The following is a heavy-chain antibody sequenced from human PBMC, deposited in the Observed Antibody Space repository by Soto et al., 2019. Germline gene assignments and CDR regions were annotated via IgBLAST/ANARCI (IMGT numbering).Heavy chain of an antibody. CDR1: GFTFSIYT. Sequence: DVQLVESGGGLVQPGGSLRLSCAVSGFTFSIYTMNWVRQGPGKGLEWVSSISSSSRTTYYADSVKGRFTISRDNAKNSVYLQMNSLRDEDTAVYYCARARYYDSRGRPDAFDIWGQGTMVSVSS. J-gene: IGHJ3*02. CDR2: ISSSSRTT. D-gene: IGHD3-22*01. V-gene: IGHV3-48*02. CDR3: ARARYYDSRGRPDAFDI.